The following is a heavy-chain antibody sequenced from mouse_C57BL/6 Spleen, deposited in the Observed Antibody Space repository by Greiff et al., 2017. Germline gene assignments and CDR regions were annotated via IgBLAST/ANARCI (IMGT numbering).Heavy chain of an antibody. D-gene: IGHD1-1*01. Sequence: EVQRVESGGGLVKPGGSLKLSCAASGFTFSDYGMHWVRQAPEKGLEWVAYISSGSSTIYYADTVKGRFTISRDKAKNTLFLQMTSLRSEDTAMYYCARGGYYGSSYWYAMDYWGQGTSVTVSS. V-gene: IGHV5-17*01. CDR3: ARGGYYGSSYWYAMDY. J-gene: IGHJ4*01. CDR2: ISSGSSTI. CDR1: GFTFSDYG.